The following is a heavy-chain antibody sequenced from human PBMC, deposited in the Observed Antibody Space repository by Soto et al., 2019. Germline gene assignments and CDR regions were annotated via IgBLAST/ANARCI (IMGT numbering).Heavy chain of an antibody. CDR1: GGTFSTSA. CDR2: IIPIFGTA. V-gene: IGHV1-69*06. Sequence: QLQLVQSGAEVKKPGSSVKVSCKASGGTFSTSAINWVRQAPGQGLEWMGGIIPIFGTANYVQKFQGRVTITADKSTSTAYMELSSLRSEDTAVYYCARWSSSGWPYFDYWGQGTLVTVSS. D-gene: IGHD6-19*01. J-gene: IGHJ4*02. CDR3: ARWSSSGWPYFDY.